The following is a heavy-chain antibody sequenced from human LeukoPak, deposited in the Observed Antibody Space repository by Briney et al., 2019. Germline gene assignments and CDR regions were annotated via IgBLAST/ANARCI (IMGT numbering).Heavy chain of an antibody. V-gene: IGHV4-34*01. J-gene: IGHJ3*02. CDR2: INHSGST. CDR1: GGSFSGYY. CDR3: ARTNYYGSGSYVGRRAFDI. D-gene: IGHD3-10*01. Sequence: SETLSLTCAVYGGSFSGYYWSWIRQPPGKGLEWIGEINHSGSTNYNPSLKSRVTISVDTSKNQFSLKLSSVTAADTAVYYCARTNYYGSGSYVGRRAFDIWGQGTMVTVSS.